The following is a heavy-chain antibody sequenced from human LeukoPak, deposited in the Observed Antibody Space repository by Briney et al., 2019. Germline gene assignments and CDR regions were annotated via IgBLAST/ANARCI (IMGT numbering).Heavy chain of an antibody. J-gene: IGHJ6*02. Sequence: SETLSLTCTVSGGSISSSSYYWGWIRQPPGKGLEWIGSIYYSGSTYYNPSLKSRVTISVDTSKNQFSLKLSSVTAADTAVYYCASILLDTYYYGSGSRTLYGMDVWGQGTTVTVSS. D-gene: IGHD3-10*01. CDR1: GGSISSSSYY. V-gene: IGHV4-39*07. CDR3: ASILLDTYYYGSGSRTLYGMDV. CDR2: IYYSGST.